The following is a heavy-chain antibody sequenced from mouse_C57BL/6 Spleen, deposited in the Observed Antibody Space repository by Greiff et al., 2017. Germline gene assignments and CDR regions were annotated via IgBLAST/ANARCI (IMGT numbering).Heavy chain of an antibody. Sequence: VQLKQSGAELVKPGASVKLSYYMHWVKQRTEQGLEWIGRIDPEDGETKYAPKFQGKATITADTSSNTAYLQLSSLPSEDTAVYYCARRDSDEYFDVWGTGTTVTVSS. V-gene: IGHV14-2*01. CDR2: IDPEDGET. CDR1: Y. CDR3: ARRDSDEYFDV. J-gene: IGHJ1*03.